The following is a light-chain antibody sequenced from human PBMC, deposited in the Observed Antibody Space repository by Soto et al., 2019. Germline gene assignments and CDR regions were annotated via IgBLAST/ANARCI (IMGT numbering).Light chain of an antibody. CDR1: QNIVTW. CDR3: QQYHTLWT. Sequence: DIQMTQSPSALSASVGDRVTITCRASQNIVTWLAWYQQKPGKAPNLLIYKASSLESGVPSRFSGSGSGTEFTLTISSLQPRDFATSYCQQYHTLWTFGQGTKVEIK. CDR2: KAS. J-gene: IGKJ1*01. V-gene: IGKV1-5*03.